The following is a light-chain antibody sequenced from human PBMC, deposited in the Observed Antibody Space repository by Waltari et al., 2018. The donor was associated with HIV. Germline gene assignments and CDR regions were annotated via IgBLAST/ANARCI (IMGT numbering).Light chain of an antibody. V-gene: IGLV3-21*02. J-gene: IGLJ1*01. Sequence: SYVLTQPPSLSVAPGQTARITCGGDIGSTSVHWYQQKPGQAPVVVVHDDSDRPSGIPERFSGSKSGNAATLAISRVEAGDEADYYGQVWDSSTEHPYVFGPGTKVTVL. CDR1: IGSTS. CDR2: DDS. CDR3: QVWDSSTEHPYV.